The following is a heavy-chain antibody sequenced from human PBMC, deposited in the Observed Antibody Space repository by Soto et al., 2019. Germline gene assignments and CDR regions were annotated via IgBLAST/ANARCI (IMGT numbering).Heavy chain of an antibody. CDR1: GFTLSNYW. J-gene: IGHJ6*02. CDR3: ARDKTYNYGPTKGYHGMDV. CDR2: INKDGSQK. D-gene: IGHD5-18*01. Sequence: PGGSLRLSCAASGFTLSNYWMTWVRQAPGKGLEWVANINKDGSQKNYVDSVKGRFTIARDNSKNTLFLQMNSLRADDTAVYYCARDKTYNYGPTKGYHGMDVWGRGTTVTVSS. V-gene: IGHV3-7*03.